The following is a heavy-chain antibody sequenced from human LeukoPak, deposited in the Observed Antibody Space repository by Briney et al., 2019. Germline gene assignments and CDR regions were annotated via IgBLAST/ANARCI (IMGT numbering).Heavy chain of an antibody. CDR1: GGSISSYY. V-gene: IGHV4-4*07. CDR2: IYTSGST. Sequence: PSETLSLTCTVSGGSISSYYWSWIRQPAGKGLEWIGRIYTSGSTNYNPSLKSRVTMSVDTSKNQFSLKLSSVTAADTAVYYCARDSRYGSGSPPGFDYWGQGTLDTVSS. D-gene: IGHD3-10*01. CDR3: ARDSRYGSGSPPGFDY. J-gene: IGHJ4*02.